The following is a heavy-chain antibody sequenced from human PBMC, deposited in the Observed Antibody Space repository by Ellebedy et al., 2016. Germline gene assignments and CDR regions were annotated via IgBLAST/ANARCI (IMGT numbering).Heavy chain of an antibody. J-gene: IGHJ4*02. V-gene: IGHV3-7*01. CDR1: GFSFRSTW. CDR3: ATPLEGYSSSPPLDY. D-gene: IGHD6-19*01. CDR2: INQDGNGK. Sequence: GESLKISXVVSGFSFRSTWMSWVRQAPGKGLEWVANINQDGNGKYYVDSVRGRFTISRDNAKNSLYLQMNSLTVEDTAVYCCATPLEGYSSSPPLDYWGQGTLISVSS.